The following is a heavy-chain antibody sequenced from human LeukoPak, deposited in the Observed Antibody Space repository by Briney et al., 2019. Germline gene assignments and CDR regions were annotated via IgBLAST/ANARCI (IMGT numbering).Heavy chain of an antibody. CDR1: GFTVSNYA. D-gene: IGHD3-9*01. CDR2: ISGRVDST. Sequence: PGGSLRLSCAASGFTVSNYAMYWVRQAPGKGLEWVSAISGRVDSTYYADSVKGRFTISRDTSKNTLFLQMNSLRAEDTAVYYCAKWGDYDILTGYYDPDYWGQGTLVTVSS. J-gene: IGHJ4*02. V-gene: IGHV3-23*01. CDR3: AKWGDYDILTGYYDPDY.